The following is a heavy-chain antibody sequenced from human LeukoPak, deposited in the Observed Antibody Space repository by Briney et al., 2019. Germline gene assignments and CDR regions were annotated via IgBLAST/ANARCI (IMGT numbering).Heavy chain of an antibody. CDR1: GGSISSYY. CDR2: IYYSGST. D-gene: IGHD6-13*01. Sequence: PSETLSLTCTVSGGSISSYYWSWIRQPPGKGLEWIGYIYYSGSTNYNPSLKSRVTISVDTSKNQFSLKLSSVTAADTAVYYCASLKDSSSWLGLYYFDYWGQGTLVTVSS. J-gene: IGHJ4*02. V-gene: IGHV4-59*01. CDR3: ASLKDSSSWLGLYYFDY.